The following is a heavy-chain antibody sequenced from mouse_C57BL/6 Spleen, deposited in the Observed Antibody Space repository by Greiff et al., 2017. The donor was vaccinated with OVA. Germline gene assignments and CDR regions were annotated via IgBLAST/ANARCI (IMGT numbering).Heavy chain of an antibody. CDR1: GYSITSGYY. D-gene: IGHD4-1*01. CDR3: ARSDWVKWYFDV. Sequence: VQLKESGPGLVKPSQSLSLTCSVTGYSITSGYYWNWIRQFPGNKLEWMGYISYDGSNNYNPSLKNRISITRDTSKNQFFLKLNSVTTEDTATYYCARSDWVKWYFDVWGTGTTVTVSS. V-gene: IGHV3-6*01. J-gene: IGHJ1*03. CDR2: ISYDGSN.